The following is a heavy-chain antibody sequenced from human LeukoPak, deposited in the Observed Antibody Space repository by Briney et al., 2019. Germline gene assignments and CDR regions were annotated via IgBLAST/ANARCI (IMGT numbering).Heavy chain of an antibody. CDR3: ARDGEEVEVGYYYYGMDV. V-gene: IGHV3-48*03. D-gene: IGHD1-26*01. J-gene: IGHJ6*02. Sequence: GGSLRLSCAASGFTFSSYEMNWVRQAPGKGLEWVSYISSSGSTIYYADSVKGRFTISRDNAKNSPYLQMNSLRAEDTAVYYCARDGEEVEVGYYYYGMDVWGQGTTVTVSS. CDR1: GFTFSSYE. CDR2: ISSSGSTI.